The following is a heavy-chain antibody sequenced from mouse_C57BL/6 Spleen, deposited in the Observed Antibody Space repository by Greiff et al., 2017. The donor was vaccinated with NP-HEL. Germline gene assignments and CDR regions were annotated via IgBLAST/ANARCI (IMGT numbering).Heavy chain of an antibody. J-gene: IGHJ4*01. Sequence: QVQLKESGAELARPGASVKLSCKASGYTFTSYGISWVKQRTGQGLEWIGEIYPRSGNIYYNEKFKGKATLTADKSSSTAYMELRSLTSEDSAVYFCARERGYGSYYAMDDWGQGTSVTVSS. D-gene: IGHD2-1*01. CDR2: IYPRSGNI. CDR3: ARERGYGSYYAMDD. CDR1: GYTFTSYG. V-gene: IGHV1-81*01.